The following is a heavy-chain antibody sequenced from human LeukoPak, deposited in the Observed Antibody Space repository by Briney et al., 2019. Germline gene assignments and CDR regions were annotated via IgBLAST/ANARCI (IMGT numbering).Heavy chain of an antibody. V-gene: IGHV4-59*01. CDR2: IYYSGST. Sequence: SETLSLTCAVYGGSFSGYYWGWIRQPPGKGLEWIGYIYYSGSTNYNPSLKSRVTISVDTSKNQFSLKLSSVTAADTAVYYCARADILTGYEHNWFDPWGQGTLVTVSS. J-gene: IGHJ5*02. CDR1: GGSFSGYY. CDR3: ARADILTGYEHNWFDP. D-gene: IGHD3-9*01.